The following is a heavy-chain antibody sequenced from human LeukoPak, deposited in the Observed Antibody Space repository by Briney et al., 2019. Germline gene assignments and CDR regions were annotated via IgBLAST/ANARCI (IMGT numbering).Heavy chain of an antibody. Sequence: GGSLRLSCAASGFTFSDYWMSWVRQDPGRGLAWVANIRQDGGDFNYVDSVRGRFTISRDNAKNSLYLQMNSLRAEDTAVYYCARSKLIAVADTSPESYFYGMDVWGQGTTVTVSS. CDR2: IRQDGGDF. J-gene: IGHJ6*02. CDR1: GFTFSDYW. V-gene: IGHV3-7*01. CDR3: ARSKLIAVADTSPESYFYGMDV. D-gene: IGHD6-19*01.